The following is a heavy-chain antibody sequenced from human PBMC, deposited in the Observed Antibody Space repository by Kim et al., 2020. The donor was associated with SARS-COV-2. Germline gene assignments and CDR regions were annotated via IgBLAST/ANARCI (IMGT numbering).Heavy chain of an antibody. J-gene: IGHJ4*02. CDR3: AKGQITMVRGVKGVGADY. CDR1: GFTFSSYA. D-gene: IGHD3-10*01. Sequence: GGSLRLSCAASGFTFSSYAMSWVPQAPGKGLEWVSAISGSGGSTYYADSVKGRFTISRDNSKNTLYLQMNSLRAEDTAVYYCAKGQITMVRGVKGVGADYWGQGTLVTVSS. V-gene: IGHV3-23*01. CDR2: ISGSGGST.